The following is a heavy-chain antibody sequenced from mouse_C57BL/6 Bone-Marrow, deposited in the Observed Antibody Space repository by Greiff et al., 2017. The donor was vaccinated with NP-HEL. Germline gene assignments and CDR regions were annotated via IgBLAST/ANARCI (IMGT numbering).Heavy chain of an antibody. Sequence: EVKLVESGGGLVKPGGSLKLSCAASGFTFSDYGMHWVRQAPEKGLEWVAYISSGSSTIYYADTVKGRFTISRDNAKNTLFLQMTSLRSEDTAMYYGARPGYYGSSYSWYFDVWGTGTTVTVSS. CDR2: ISSGSSTI. V-gene: IGHV5-17*01. CDR1: GFTFSDYG. D-gene: IGHD1-1*01. CDR3: ARPGYYGSSYSWYFDV. J-gene: IGHJ1*03.